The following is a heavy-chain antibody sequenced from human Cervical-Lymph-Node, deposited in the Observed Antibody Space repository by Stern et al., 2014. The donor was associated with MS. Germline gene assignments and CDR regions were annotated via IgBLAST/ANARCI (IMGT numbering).Heavy chain of an antibody. D-gene: IGHD5-18*01. CDR3: ARDKEDTNMAFRYFDN. J-gene: IGHJ4*02. V-gene: IGHV4-61*02. Sequence: QVQLQESGPGLVKPSQTLSLTCTVSGGSVGSGSYDWSWIRQPAGKGLEWIGRIYTTGGPYSNPSLKRRVSLLIDTFQNQFFPKLPSGTAADTAVYYCARDKEDTNMAFRYFDNWGQGTLVTVSS. CDR1: GGSVGSGSYD. CDR2: IYTTGGP.